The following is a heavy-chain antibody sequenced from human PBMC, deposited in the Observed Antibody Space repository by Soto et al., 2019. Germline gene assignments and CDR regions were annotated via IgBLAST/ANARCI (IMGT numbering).Heavy chain of an antibody. V-gene: IGHV3-21*01. CDR3: ARDRLRGAFDI. Sequence: GGFLRLSCAASGFTFSSYIMNWVRQAPGKGLEWVSSISSSSSYIYYADSVKGRFTISRDNAKNSLYLQMNSLRAEDTAVYYCARDRLRGAFDIWGQGTMVTVSS. J-gene: IGHJ3*02. CDR1: GFTFSSYI. CDR2: ISSSSSYI.